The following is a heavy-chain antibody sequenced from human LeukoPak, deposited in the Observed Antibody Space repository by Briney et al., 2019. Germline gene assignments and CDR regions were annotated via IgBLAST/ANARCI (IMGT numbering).Heavy chain of an antibody. CDR3: ATAGSEYYYDSKLGY. J-gene: IGHJ4*02. CDR1: GFTFSSYS. CDR2: ITYDGSYK. D-gene: IGHD3-22*01. V-gene: IGHV3-21*01. Sequence: GGSLRLSCAASGFTFSSYSMNWVRQAPGKGLEWVSAITYDGSYKYYADSVKGRFTISRDNAKNSLYLQMNSLRAEDTAVYYCATAGSEYYYDSKLGYWGQGTLVTVSS.